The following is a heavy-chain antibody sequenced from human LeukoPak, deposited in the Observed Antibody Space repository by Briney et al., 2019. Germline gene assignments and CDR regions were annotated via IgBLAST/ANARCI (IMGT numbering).Heavy chain of an antibody. V-gene: IGHV3-53*01. CDR2: IYSGGST. D-gene: IGHD6-19*01. Sequence: GGSLRLSCAASGFTVSSNYMSWVRQAPGKGLEWVSVIYSGGSTYYADSVKGRFTISRDNSKDTLYLQMNSLRAEDTAIYYCAKFRADSSGWPFDYWGQGTLVTVSS. CDR3: AKFRADSSGWPFDY. J-gene: IGHJ4*02. CDR1: GFTVSSNY.